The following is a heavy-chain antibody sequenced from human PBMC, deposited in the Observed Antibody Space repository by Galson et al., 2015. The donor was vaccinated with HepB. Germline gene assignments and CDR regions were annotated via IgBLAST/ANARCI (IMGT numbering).Heavy chain of an antibody. D-gene: IGHD2-2*01. CDR2: ISAYNGNT. CDR3: ARLYCSSTSCFPDFDY. CDR1: GYTFTSYG. J-gene: IGHJ4*02. V-gene: IGHV1-18*01. Sequence: SVKVSCKASGYTFTSYGISWVRQAPGQGLEWMGWISAYNGNTNYAQKLQGRVTMTTDTSTSTAYMELRSLRSDDTAVYYCARLYCSSTSCFPDFDYWGQGTPVTVSS.